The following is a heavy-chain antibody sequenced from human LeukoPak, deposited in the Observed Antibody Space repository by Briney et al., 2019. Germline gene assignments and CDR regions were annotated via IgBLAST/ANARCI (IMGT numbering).Heavy chain of an antibody. D-gene: IGHD5-18*01. V-gene: IGHV3-23*01. CDR3: ASRSGYSYGHFAY. J-gene: IGHJ4*02. CDR2: ITSDGDYT. CDR1: GFTFSNYA. Sequence: GGSLRLSCAASGFTFSNYAMSWVRQAPGKGLEWVSAITSDGDYTYYADSVKGRFTISRDNSKNTLYLQMSSLGAEDTAVYYCASRSGYSYGHFAYWGQGTLVTVSS.